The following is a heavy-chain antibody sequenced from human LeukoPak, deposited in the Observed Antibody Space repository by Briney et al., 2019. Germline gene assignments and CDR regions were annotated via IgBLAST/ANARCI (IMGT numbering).Heavy chain of an antibody. CDR3: ARDPTDYRDKFYYYGMDV. CDR2: ISGGSSDI. Sequence: PGGSLRLSCAASGFTFDTCSMNWVRQAPGKGLEWVSSISGGSSDIYYADSVKGRFTISRDNAKNSLYLQVNRLRVEDTAVYFCARDPTDYRDKFYYYGMDVWGQGTTVIVSS. J-gene: IGHJ6*02. D-gene: IGHD4-11*01. V-gene: IGHV3-21*01. CDR1: GFTFDTCS.